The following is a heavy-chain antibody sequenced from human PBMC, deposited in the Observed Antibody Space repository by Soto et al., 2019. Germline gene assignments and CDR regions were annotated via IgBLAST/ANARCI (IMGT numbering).Heavy chain of an antibody. V-gene: IGHV4-4*02. CDR1: GVSMKTTNW. CDR2: VVHSGIT. J-gene: IGHJ4*02. Sequence: VQLRESGPGQVKTSGTLSLTCAVSGVSMKTTNWWSWVRQPPAKGLEWIGEVVHSGITRYNPSLKSRATVSVDTSKNQFFLNLASVTAADTAVYYCTKDEAGSPFRYWGQGALVTVSS. D-gene: IGHD3-10*01. CDR3: TKDEAGSPFRY.